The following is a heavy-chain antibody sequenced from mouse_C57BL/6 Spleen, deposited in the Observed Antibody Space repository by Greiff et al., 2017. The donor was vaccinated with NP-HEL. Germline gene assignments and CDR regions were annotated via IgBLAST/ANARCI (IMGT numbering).Heavy chain of an antibody. Sequence: QVQLQQSGAELARPGASVKMSCKASGYTFTSYTMHWVKQRPGQGLEWIGYINPSSGYTKYNQKFKDKATLTADKSSSTAYMQLSSLTSEDSAVYYCARMEYYGSSFDYWGQGTTLTVSS. CDR1: GYTFTSYT. V-gene: IGHV1-4*01. CDR2: INPSSGYT. J-gene: IGHJ2*01. CDR3: ARMEYYGSSFDY. D-gene: IGHD1-1*01.